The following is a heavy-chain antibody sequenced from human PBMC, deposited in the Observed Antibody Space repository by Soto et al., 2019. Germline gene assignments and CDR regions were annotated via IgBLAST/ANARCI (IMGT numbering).Heavy chain of an antibody. CDR2: IYYTGNT. J-gene: IGHJ4*02. CDR3: ARGARQGDRIYYFDY. V-gene: IGHV4-59*01. D-gene: IGHD2-21*02. Sequence: SETLSLTCTVSGGSISTYSWNWIRQPPGKGLEWIGYIYYTGNTNYNPSLKSRVTISVDMSKNQFSLKLSSVTAADTAVYYCARGARQGDRIYYFDYWGQGTPVTVSS. CDR1: GGSISTYS.